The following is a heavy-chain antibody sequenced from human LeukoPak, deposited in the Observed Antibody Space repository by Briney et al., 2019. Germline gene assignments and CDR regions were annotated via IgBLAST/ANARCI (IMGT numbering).Heavy chain of an antibody. CDR1: GYTFISYD. D-gene: IGHD4-23*01. CDR2: MIPNSGNT. CDR3: ARDYGGNSGWFDP. J-gene: IGHJ5*02. Sequence: ASVKVSCKASGYTFISYDINWVRQATGQGLEWMGWMIPNSGNTGYAQKFQGRVTITRNTSISTAYMELSSLRSEDTAVYYCARDYGGNSGWFDPWGQGTLVTVSS. V-gene: IGHV1-8*03.